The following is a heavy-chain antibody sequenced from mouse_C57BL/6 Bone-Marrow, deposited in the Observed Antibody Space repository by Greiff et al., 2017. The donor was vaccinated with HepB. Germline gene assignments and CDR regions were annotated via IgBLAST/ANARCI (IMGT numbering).Heavy chain of an antibody. J-gene: IGHJ3*01. CDR3: ARSDYGSSSAWFAY. V-gene: IGHV5-6*01. Sequence: EVMLVESGGDLVKPGGSLKLSCAASGFTFSSYGMSWVRQTPDKRLEWVATISSGGSYTYYPDSVKGRFTISRDNAKNTLYLQMSSLKSEDTAMYYCARSDYGSSSAWFAYWGQGTLVTVSA. CDR1: GFTFSSYG. D-gene: IGHD1-1*01. CDR2: ISSGGSYT.